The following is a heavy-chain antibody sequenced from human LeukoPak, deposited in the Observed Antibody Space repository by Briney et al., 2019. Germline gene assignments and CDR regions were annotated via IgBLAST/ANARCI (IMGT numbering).Heavy chain of an antibody. CDR1: GGSFSGYY. CDR2: INHSGST. Sequence: SETLSLTCAVYGGSFSGYYWSWIRQPPGKGLEWIGEINHSGSTNYNPSLKSRVTISVDTSKNQFSLKLSSVTAADTAVYYCARVHYVISFYYMDVWGKGTTVTISS. V-gene: IGHV4-34*01. D-gene: IGHD2/OR15-2a*01. CDR3: ARVHYVISFYYMDV. J-gene: IGHJ6*03.